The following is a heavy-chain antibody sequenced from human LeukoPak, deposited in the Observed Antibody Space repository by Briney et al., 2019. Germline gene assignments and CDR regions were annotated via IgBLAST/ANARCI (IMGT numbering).Heavy chain of an antibody. J-gene: IGHJ3*02. D-gene: IGHD5-24*01. CDR1: GGSISSSSYY. CDR2: IYYSGST. Sequence: SETLSLTCTVSGGSISSSSYYWGWIRQPPGEGLEWIGSIYYSGSTYYNPSLKSRVTISVDTSKNQFSLKLSSVTAADTAVYYCARDRRWLQLHDAFDIWGQGTMVTVSS. CDR3: ARDRRWLQLHDAFDI. V-gene: IGHV4-39*07.